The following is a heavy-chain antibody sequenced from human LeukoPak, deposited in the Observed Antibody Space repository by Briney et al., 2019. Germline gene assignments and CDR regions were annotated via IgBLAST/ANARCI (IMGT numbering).Heavy chain of an antibody. D-gene: IGHD2-15*01. Sequence: PGGSLRLSCAASGFTFSSSAMSWVRQAPGKGLEWVSAISNNGGYTYYADSVQGRVTISRDNSKSTLCLQINSLRAEDKALYYCAKQLGYCSDGRFYFPYWGQGTLVTVSS. CDR2: ISNNGGYT. J-gene: IGHJ4*02. CDR3: AKQLGYCSDGRFYFPY. V-gene: IGHV3-23*01. CDR1: GFTFSSSA.